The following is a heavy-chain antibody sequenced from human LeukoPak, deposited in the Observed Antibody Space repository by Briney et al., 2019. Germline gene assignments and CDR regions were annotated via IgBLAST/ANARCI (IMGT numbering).Heavy chain of an antibody. CDR2: IKQDGSEK. Sequence: PGGSLRLSCAASGFTFSSYWMSWVRQAPGKGLEWVANIKQDGSEKRYVDSVKGRFTISRDSARNSLYLQMNSLRAEDTAVYYCARDAETYAWSGGYFDYWGQGTLVTVSS. CDR1: GFTFSSYW. D-gene: IGHD3-3*01. J-gene: IGHJ4*02. V-gene: IGHV3-7*01. CDR3: ARDAETYAWSGGYFDY.